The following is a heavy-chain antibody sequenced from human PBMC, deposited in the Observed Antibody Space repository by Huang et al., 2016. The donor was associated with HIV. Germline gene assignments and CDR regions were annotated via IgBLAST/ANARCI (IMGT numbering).Heavy chain of an antibody. Sequence: EVQLVESGGELVQPGGSLRLSCIAFGFTFGRYWMHWVRQVPGKGPAWVSRINSDGSIIEYADSVRGRFTISRDNAKDTLYLQMNSLGVEDTAIYYCASIAASNNFDYWGQGTLFTVSS. V-gene: IGHV3-74*01. J-gene: IGHJ4*02. D-gene: IGHD6-6*01. CDR3: ASIAASNNFDY. CDR2: INSDGSII. CDR1: GFTFGRYW.